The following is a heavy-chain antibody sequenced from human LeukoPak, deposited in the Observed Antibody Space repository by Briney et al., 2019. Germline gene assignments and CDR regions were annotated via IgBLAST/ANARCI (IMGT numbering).Heavy chain of an antibody. CDR3: ARGYCSGGSCYSSAFDY. Sequence: SETLSLTCTVSGGSISSYYWSWVRQPPGKGLEWVGYIYYSGSTNYNPSLKSRVTISGETSKNQFSLKLSSVTAADTAVYYCARGYCSGGSCYSSAFDYWGQGTLVTVSS. D-gene: IGHD2-15*01. CDR2: IYYSGST. V-gene: IGHV4-59*01. J-gene: IGHJ4*02. CDR1: GGSISSYY.